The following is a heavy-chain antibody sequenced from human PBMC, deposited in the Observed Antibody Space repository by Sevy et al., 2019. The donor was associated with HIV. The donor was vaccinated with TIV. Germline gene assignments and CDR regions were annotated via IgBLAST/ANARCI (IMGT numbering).Heavy chain of an antibody. CDR2: ISYDGSNK. V-gene: IGHV3-30*18. CDR1: GFTFSSYG. Sequence: GGSLRLSCAASGFTFSSYGMHWVRQAPGKGLEWVAVISYDGSNKYYADSVKGRFTISRDNSKNMLYLQMNSLRAEDTAVYYCAKGRGGTSFYYYGMDVWGQGTTVTVSS. CDR3: AKGRGGTSFYYYGMDV. D-gene: IGHD2-15*01. J-gene: IGHJ6*02.